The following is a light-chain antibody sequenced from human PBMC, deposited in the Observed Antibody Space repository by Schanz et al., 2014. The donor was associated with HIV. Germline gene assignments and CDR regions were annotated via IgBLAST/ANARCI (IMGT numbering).Light chain of an antibody. V-gene: IGKV3D-20*02. CDR2: GAS. Sequence: EIVLTQSPGTLSVSPGDRATLSCTASQAVSTGQLPWYQQSPGQAPTLLIYGASTRATGIPDRVSGSGSWTDFTLTISSLEPEDFAVYYCQQRSVFGGGTKVEIK. CDR3: QQRSV. CDR1: QAVSTGQ. J-gene: IGKJ4*01.